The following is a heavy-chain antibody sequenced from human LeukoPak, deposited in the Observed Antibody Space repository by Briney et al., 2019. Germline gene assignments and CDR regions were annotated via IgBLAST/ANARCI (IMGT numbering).Heavy chain of an antibody. CDR3: ARSVEMATEDAFDI. CDR2: ISSSSSYI. Sequence: GGSLRLSCAASGFTFSSYSMNWVRQAPGKGLEWVSSISSSSSYIYYADSVKGRFTISRDNAKNSLYLQMNSLRAEDTAVYDCARSVEMATEDAFDIWGQGTMVTVSS. V-gene: IGHV3-21*01. D-gene: IGHD5-24*01. J-gene: IGHJ3*02. CDR1: GFTFSSYS.